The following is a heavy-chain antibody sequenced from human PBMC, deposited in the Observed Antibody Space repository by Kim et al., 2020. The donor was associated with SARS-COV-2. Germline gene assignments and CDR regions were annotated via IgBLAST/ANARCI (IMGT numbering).Heavy chain of an antibody. J-gene: IGHJ4*02. Sequence: YYADSVKGRFTISRDNSKNTLYLQKNSQRAEDTAGYYWAKAVAVAGIKSYWGQGTLVTVSS. V-gene: IGHV3-23*01. D-gene: IGHD6-19*01. CDR3: AKAVAVAGIKSY.